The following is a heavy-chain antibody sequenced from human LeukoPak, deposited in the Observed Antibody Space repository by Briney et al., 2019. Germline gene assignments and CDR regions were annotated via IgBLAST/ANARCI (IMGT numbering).Heavy chain of an antibody. Sequence: SETLSLTCTVSGGSISSGGYYWSWIRQHPGKGLEWIGYIYYSGSTYYNPSLKSRVTISVDTSKNQFSLKLSSVTAADTAVYYCAKSLRPVLRFLEWLSLDFDYWGQGTLVTVSS. D-gene: IGHD3-3*01. J-gene: IGHJ4*02. CDR3: AKSLRPVLRFLEWLSLDFDY. V-gene: IGHV4-31*03. CDR1: GGSISSGGYY. CDR2: IYYSGST.